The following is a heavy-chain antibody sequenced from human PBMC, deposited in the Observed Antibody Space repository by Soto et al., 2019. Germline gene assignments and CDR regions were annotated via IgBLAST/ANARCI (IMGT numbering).Heavy chain of an antibody. CDR1: GFSLSNSGVG. CDR2: IYWDNDR. V-gene: IGHV2-5*02. CDR3: AXXXXYXXXWXXGWFDS. Sequence: QITLKESGPTLVEPTQTLTLTCSFSGFSLSNSGVGVGWFRQAPGKALECLGIIYWDNDRRYNPSLKDRLSITKDTSKNQVVVTMTYMEPVDTGTYYCAXXXXYXXXWXXGWFDSWGQGTPVTVS. J-gene: IGHJ5*01.